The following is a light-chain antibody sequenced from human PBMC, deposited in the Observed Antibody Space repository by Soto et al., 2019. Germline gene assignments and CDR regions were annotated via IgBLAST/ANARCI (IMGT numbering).Light chain of an antibody. CDR2: DAS. CDR1: QSVSSN. CDR3: QQYNKWPALT. Sequence: EIVLTQSPATLSVSPGERATLSCRASQSVSSNLAWYQQKPGQAPRILIYDASTRATGIPVRFSGSGSGTEFTLTISSLQSEDFALYYCQQYNKWPALTFGGGTKVEI. V-gene: IGKV3-15*01. J-gene: IGKJ4*01.